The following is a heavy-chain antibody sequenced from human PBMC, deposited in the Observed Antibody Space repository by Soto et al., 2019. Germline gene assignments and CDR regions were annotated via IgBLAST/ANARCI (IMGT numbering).Heavy chain of an antibody. D-gene: IGHD6-19*01. J-gene: IGHJ3*02. CDR2: IIPIFGTA. V-gene: IGHV1-69*06. Sequence: QVQLVQSGAEVKKPGSSVKVSCKASGGSFSSYAISWVRQAPVQGLEWMGGIIPIFGTATYAQKFQGRVTIIANKSTSTAYMELSSLRSADTAVYYCARAGTVAGNHAFDIWGQGTLVTFSS. CDR1: GGSFSSYA. CDR3: ARAGTVAGNHAFDI.